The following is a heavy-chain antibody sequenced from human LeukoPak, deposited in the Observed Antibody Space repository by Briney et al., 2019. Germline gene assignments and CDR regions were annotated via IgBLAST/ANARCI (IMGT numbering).Heavy chain of an antibody. Sequence: NPSETLSLTCTVSGGSISSSYWNWIRQPPGKGLEWIGYISNGGGTIYNPSLKSRVTISLDTSKNQFFLKLSSVTAADTALYYCARGNANWGQGTLVTVSS. CDR2: ISNGGGT. J-gene: IGHJ4*02. CDR1: GGSISSSY. V-gene: IGHV4-59*01. CDR3: ARGNAN.